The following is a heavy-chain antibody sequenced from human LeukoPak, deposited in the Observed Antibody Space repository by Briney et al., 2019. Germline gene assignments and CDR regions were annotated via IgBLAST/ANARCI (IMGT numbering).Heavy chain of an antibody. CDR3: ARGGWFGELLFDY. Sequence: GGPLRLSCAASGFTFDDYGMSWVRQAPGKGLEWVSGINWDGGSTGYADSVKGRFTISRDNAKNSLYLQMNSLRAEDTALYYCARGGWFGELLFDYWGQGTLVTVSS. CDR1: GFTFDDYG. J-gene: IGHJ4*02. D-gene: IGHD3-10*01. V-gene: IGHV3-20*04. CDR2: INWDGGST.